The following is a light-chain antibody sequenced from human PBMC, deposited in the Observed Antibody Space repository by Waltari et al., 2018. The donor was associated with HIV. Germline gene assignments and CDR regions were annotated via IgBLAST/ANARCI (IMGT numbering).Light chain of an antibody. Sequence: EIVLTQSPGTLSLSPGQRVTLSCRASQNLRSTYLAWYQHKSGQAPRLLIFGATSRATGIPDRFRGSGSGTDFTLTISRLEPEDFAVYYCHQYDRSPSTFGQGTRLEI. CDR1: QNLRSTY. J-gene: IGKJ5*01. CDR3: HQYDRSPST. V-gene: IGKV3-20*01. CDR2: GAT.